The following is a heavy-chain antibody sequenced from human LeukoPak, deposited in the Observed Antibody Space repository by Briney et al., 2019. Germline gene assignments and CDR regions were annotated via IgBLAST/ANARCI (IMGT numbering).Heavy chain of an antibody. CDR3: ARVRSWGNWNDGGVDY. CDR2: IIPIFGTA. J-gene: IGHJ4*02. CDR1: GGTFISYA. V-gene: IGHV1-69*13. Sequence: SVTVSFKASGGTFISYAISWVRQAPGQGLEWMGGIIPIFGTANYAQKFQGRVTISADESTSTAYMELSSLRSEDTAVYYCARVRSWGNWNDGGVDYWGQGTLVTVSS. D-gene: IGHD1-20*01.